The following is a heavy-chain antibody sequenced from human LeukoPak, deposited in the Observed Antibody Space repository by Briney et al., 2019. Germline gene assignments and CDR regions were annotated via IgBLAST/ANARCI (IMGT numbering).Heavy chain of an antibody. CDR1: GFTFDDYA. J-gene: IGHJ4*02. D-gene: IGHD6-6*01. CDR2: ISWNSGSI. V-gene: IGHV3-9*01. Sequence: GGSLRLSCAASGFTFDDYAMHWVRQAPGKGLEWVSGISWNSGSIGYADSVKGRFTISRDNAKNSLYLQMNSLRAEDTAVYYCARETARPLDYWGQGTLVTVSS. CDR3: ARETARPLDY.